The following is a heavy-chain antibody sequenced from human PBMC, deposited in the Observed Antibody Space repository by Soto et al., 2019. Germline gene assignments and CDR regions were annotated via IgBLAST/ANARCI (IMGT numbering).Heavy chain of an antibody. V-gene: IGHV3-11*01. Sequence: QVQLVVSGGGLVKPGGSLRISCAASGFTFSDYYISWIRQAPGKGLEGVLYISSSGSIIYYADSVKGRFTISRDNAKNSLYLQMNSLRAEDTAVYYCALARYDSNYYAVTPLSAGHFWGQGTLVTVSS. J-gene: IGHJ4*02. CDR2: ISSSGSII. CDR1: GFTFSDYY. D-gene: IGHD4-4*01. CDR3: ALARYDSNYYAVTPLSAGHF.